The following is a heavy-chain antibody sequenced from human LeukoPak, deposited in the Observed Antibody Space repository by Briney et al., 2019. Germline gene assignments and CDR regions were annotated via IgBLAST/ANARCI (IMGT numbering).Heavy chain of an antibody. CDR3: AKFYPNSSSWPKRITGTGSYYYYYYMDV. Sequence: PGGSLRLSCAASGFTFDDYAMHWVRQAPGKGLEWVSGISWNSGSIGYADSVKGRFTISRDNAKNSLYLQMNSLRAEDTALYYCAKFYPNSSSWPKRITGTGSYYYYYYMDVWGKGTTVTVSS. J-gene: IGHJ6*03. CDR1: GFTFDDYA. CDR2: ISWNSGSI. D-gene: IGHD6-13*01. V-gene: IGHV3-9*01.